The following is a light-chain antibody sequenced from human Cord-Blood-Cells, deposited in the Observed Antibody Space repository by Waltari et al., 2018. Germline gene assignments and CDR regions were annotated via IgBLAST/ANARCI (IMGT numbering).Light chain of an antibody. CDR1: PSVSSSY. Sequence: EIVLTQSPGTLSLSPRERATLSFRASPSVSSSYLAWYQQKPGQAPRLLLYGASSRATGIPDRFSGSESGTDFTLTISRLEPEDCAVYYCQQYGSSPYSCGQGTKLEIK. CDR2: GAS. J-gene: IGKJ2*03. V-gene: IGKV3-20*01. CDR3: QQYGSSPYS.